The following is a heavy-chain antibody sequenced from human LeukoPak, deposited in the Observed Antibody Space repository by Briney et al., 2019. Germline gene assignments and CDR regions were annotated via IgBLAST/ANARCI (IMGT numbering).Heavy chain of an antibody. CDR1: GLIFSSYE. J-gene: IGHJ4*02. Sequence: GGSLRLSCAASGLIFSSYETNWVRQAPGRGLEWVSYISRDSSNIYYADSVMGRFTISRDNAKNSVYLQMHSLRDEDTAVYYGPRESKLGSSGKGFDYWGQGTPVTVSS. CDR3: PRESKLGSSGKGFDY. CDR2: ISRDSSNI. D-gene: IGHD4-23*01. V-gene: IGHV3-48*02.